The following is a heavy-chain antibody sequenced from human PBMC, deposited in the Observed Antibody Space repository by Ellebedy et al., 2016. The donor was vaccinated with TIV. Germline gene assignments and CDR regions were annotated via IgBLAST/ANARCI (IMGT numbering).Heavy chain of an antibody. CDR2: INPNSDAT. D-gene: IGHD6-19*01. Sequence: AASVKVSCKASGYTFTGYYLHWVRQAPGQGLEWMGWINPNSDATNYAQKFQGRVTMTRDTSISTTYMELGRLTSDDTAVYYCARAHTLAVTVLGHWGQGTLVTVSS. V-gene: IGHV1-2*02. CDR3: ARAHTLAVTVLGH. J-gene: IGHJ4*02. CDR1: GYTFTGYY.